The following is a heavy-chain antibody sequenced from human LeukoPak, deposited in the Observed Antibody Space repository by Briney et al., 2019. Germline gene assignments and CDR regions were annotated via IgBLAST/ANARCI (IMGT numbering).Heavy chain of an antibody. CDR3: ARDHVLRYFDWLFSY. D-gene: IGHD3-9*01. CDR1: GFTFSSYA. V-gene: IGHV3-30*04. J-gene: IGHJ4*02. CDR2: ISYDGSNK. Sequence: PGGSLRLSCAASGFTFSSYAMHWVRQAPGKGLEWVAVISYDGSNKYYADSVKGRFTISRDNSKNTLYLQMNSLRAEDTAVYYYARDHVLRYFDWLFSYWGQGTLVTVSS.